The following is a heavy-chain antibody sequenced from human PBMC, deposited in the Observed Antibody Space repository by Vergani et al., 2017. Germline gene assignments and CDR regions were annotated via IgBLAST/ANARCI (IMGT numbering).Heavy chain of an antibody. D-gene: IGHD2-2*03. CDR3: ARVPGYCSSTSCPVDY. J-gene: IGHJ4*02. V-gene: IGHV4-59*01. Sequence: QVQLQESGPGLVKPSETLSLTCTVSGGSISSYYWSWLRQRPGKGLEWIGYIYYSGSTNYNPYLKSRVTISVDTSKNQFSLKLSFVTSADTAVYYCARVPGYCSSTSCPVDYWGQGTLVTVSS. CDR2: IYYSGST. CDR1: GGSISSYY.